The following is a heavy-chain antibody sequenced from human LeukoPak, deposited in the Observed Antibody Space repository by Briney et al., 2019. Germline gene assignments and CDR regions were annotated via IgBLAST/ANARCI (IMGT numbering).Heavy chain of an antibody. CDR3: ASTMVRGVSDFDY. CDR1: GFTFSSYA. CDR2: ISSRSSYI. Sequence: GGSLRLSCAASGFTFSSYAVSWVRQAPGKGLEWVSSISSRSSYIYYADSVKGRFTISRDSAKNSLYLQMISLRAEDTAVYYCASTMVRGVSDFDYWGQGTLVTVSS. J-gene: IGHJ4*02. D-gene: IGHD3-10*01. V-gene: IGHV3-21*01.